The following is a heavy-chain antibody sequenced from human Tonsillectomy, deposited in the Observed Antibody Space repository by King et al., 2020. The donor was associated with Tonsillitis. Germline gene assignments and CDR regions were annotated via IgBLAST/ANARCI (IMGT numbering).Heavy chain of an antibody. Sequence: VQLQESGPGLVKPSQTLSLTCAVSGDSINSGPYYWNWIRQPAGKGLEWIGRIAASWSTSSNPSLKSRVTISVDTSKNQFSLRLTSVTAADTAVYYCAREDYGDYPYWGQGTLVTVSP. CDR1: GDSINSGPYY. V-gene: IGHV4-61*02. D-gene: IGHD4-17*01. CDR2: IAASWST. CDR3: AREDYGDYPY. J-gene: IGHJ4*02.